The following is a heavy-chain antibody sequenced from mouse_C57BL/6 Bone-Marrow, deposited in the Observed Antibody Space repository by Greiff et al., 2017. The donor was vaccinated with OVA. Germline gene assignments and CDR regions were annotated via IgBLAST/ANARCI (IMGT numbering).Heavy chain of an antibody. CDR3: ARWELGRYFDY. CDR2: INPGSGGT. V-gene: IGHV1-54*01. D-gene: IGHD4-1*01. Sequence: QVQLQQSGAELVRPGTSVKVSCKASGYAFTNYLLEWVKQRPGQGLEWIGVINPGSGGTNYNEKFKGKATLTADKSSSTAYMQLSSLTSEDSAVYFCARWELGRYFDYWGQGTTRTVSS. J-gene: IGHJ2*01. CDR1: GYAFTNYL.